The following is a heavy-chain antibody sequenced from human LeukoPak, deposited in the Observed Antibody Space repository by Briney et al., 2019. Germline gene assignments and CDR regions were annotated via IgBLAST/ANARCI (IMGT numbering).Heavy chain of an antibody. D-gene: IGHD6-19*01. CDR1: GYIFTDYY. J-gene: IGHJ3*02. Sequence: ASVKVSCKAPGYIFTDYYMHWVRQAPGQELGWMGRINPNSGGTNYAQKFQGRVTMTRDTSISTAYTELSSLRSEDTATYYCARGIGSSGWYSAFDIWGQGTMVTVSS. V-gene: IGHV1/OR15-1*01. CDR2: INPNSGGT. CDR3: ARGIGSSGWYSAFDI.